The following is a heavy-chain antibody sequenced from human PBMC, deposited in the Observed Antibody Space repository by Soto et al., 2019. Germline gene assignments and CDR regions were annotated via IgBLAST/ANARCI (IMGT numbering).Heavy chain of an antibody. CDR2: ISSYNGVT. Sequence: QVQLVQSGAEVKRPGDSVKVSCKSSGYTFSNYGISWVRQAPGQGLEWMGWISSYNGVTNYAQKLQGRVTLTTESSTSTAYMEVRSLRSDDTAVYYCARDRGCYGIFDYWGQGTLVTVSS. V-gene: IGHV1-18*01. CDR1: GYTFSNYG. J-gene: IGHJ4*02. CDR3: ARDRGCYGIFDY. D-gene: IGHD2-8*01.